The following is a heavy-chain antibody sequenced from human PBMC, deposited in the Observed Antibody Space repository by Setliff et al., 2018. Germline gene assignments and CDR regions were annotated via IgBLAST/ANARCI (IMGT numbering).Heavy chain of an antibody. V-gene: IGHV3-23*01. CDR1: GFTFITYG. CDR3: AKRGDTRTFDY. J-gene: IGHJ4*02. Sequence: GGSLRLSCAASGFTFITYGINWVRQAPGKGLEWVSGTSARTGLTYYADSVKGRFTMSRDISKNTVYLHMTSLRAEDTAMYYCAKRGDTRTFDYWGQGTLVTVSS. D-gene: IGHD5-18*01. CDR2: TSARTGLT.